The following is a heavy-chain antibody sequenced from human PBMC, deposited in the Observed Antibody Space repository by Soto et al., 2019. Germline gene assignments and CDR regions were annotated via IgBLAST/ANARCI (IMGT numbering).Heavy chain of an antibody. J-gene: IGHJ2*01. V-gene: IGHV4-61*08. CDR2: IYYSGST. D-gene: IGHD6-13*01. Sequence: QVQLQDSGPGLVKPSETLSLTCTVSVSGGSVSTGVHYWSWIRQPPGKGLEWIGYIYYSGSTKYNPSLKSRVTISVDTSKNQFSLKLTSVTAADTAVYYCARGYYTSWYWFDRWGRGTLVTVSS. CDR1: GGSVSTGVHY. CDR3: ARGYYTSWYWFDR.